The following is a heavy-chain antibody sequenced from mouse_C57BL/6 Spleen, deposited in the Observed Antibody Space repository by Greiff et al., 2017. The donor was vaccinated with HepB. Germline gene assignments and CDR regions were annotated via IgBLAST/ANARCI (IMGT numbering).Heavy chain of an antibody. CDR2: IDPSDSET. V-gene: IGHV1-52*01. CDR3: ARDSLYAMDY. Sequence: QVHVKQPGAELVRPGSSVKLSCKASGYTFTSYWMHWVKQRPIQGLEWIGNIDPSDSETHYNQKFKDKATLTVDKSSSTAYMQLSSLTSEDSAVYYCARDSLYAMDYWGQGTSVTVSS. J-gene: IGHJ4*01. CDR1: GYTFTSYW.